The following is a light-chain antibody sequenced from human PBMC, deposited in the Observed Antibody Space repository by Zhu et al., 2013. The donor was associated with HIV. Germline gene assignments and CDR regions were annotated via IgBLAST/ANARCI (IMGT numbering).Light chain of an antibody. CDR3: QQYGRSPLT. V-gene: IGKV3-20*01. CDR2: GAS. J-gene: IGKJ4*01. CDR1: QTVSSNF. Sequence: DIVLTQSPGTLSLSPGERATLSCRASQTVSSNFLAWYHQKPGQAPRLLIYGASNRATGIPDRFSGSGSGTDFTLSISRLEPEDFAVYYCQQYGRSPLTFGGGTTVEIK.